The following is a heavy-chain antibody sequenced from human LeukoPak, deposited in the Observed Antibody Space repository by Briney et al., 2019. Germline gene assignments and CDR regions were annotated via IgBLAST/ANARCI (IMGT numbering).Heavy chain of an antibody. CDR2: INPDGNKK. Sequence: GGSLRLSCAASGFTFGNYWMSWVRQAPGKGLEWVASINPDGNKKYSADSVKGRFTVSRDNAENSLYLQMNSLRVEDTAFYYCARDLAYSRLDYWGQGMLVTVSS. D-gene: IGHD5-18*01. V-gene: IGHV3-7*01. CDR1: GFTFGNYW. CDR3: ARDLAYSRLDY. J-gene: IGHJ4*02.